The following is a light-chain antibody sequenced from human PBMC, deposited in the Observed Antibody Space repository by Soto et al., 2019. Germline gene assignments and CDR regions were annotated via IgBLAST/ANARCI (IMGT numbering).Light chain of an antibody. CDR2: DAS. Sequence: EIVLTQSPATLSLSPGARATLSCRASQSVSRYLAWYQQKPGQAPRLLIYDASNRATGIPARFSGSGSGTDFNLTISSLEPEDFVVYYCQQRSDWPSTFGGGTKVHIK. V-gene: IGKV3-11*01. J-gene: IGKJ4*01. CDR1: QSVSRY. CDR3: QQRSDWPST.